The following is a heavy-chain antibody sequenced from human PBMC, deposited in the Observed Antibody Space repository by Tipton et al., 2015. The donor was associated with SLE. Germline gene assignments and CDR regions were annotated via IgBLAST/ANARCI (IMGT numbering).Heavy chain of an antibody. Sequence: TLSLTCTVSGDSINSYYWGWIRQPPGKGLEWIGSIYYSGSTYYNPSLKSRVTISVDTSKNQFSLKLSSVTAADTAVYYCARWRPMVYYFDYWGQGTLVTVSS. V-gene: IGHV4-39*07. D-gene: IGHD3-10*01. CDR3: ARWRPMVYYFDY. J-gene: IGHJ4*02. CDR2: IYYSGST. CDR1: GDSINSYY.